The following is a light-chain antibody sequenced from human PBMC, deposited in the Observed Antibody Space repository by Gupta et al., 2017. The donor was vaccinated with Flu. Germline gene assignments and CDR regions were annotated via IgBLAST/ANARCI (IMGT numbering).Light chain of an antibody. CDR1: PSISSY. Sequence: DVQKTQSSSSVSASVGDRVTITCRSSPSISSYLNWYQQKPGKAPKLLIYATSSLQSGVPSRFSGSAARTDFTTTISLLQPEDFANYCRQQSYSNPRTFGQGTKLEIK. J-gene: IGKJ2*01. CDR3: QQSYSNPRT. CDR2: ATS. V-gene: IGKV1-39*01.